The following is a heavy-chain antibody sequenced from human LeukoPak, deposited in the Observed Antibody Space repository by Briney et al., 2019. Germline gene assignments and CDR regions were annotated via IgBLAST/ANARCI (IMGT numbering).Heavy chain of an antibody. CDR3: AGGASRIIDY. J-gene: IGHJ4*02. V-gene: IGHV4-4*07. Sequence: SETLSLTCTVSGGSISTYDWSWIRQPAGKGLEWIGRIYSSGSTNYNPSLKSRVTMSVDTSKTQFSLKLSSVTAADTAVYYCAGGASRIIDYWGQGTLVTVSS. CDR2: IYSSGST. CDR1: GGSISTYD.